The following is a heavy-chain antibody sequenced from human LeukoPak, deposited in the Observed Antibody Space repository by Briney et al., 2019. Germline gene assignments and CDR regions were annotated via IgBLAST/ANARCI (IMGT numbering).Heavy chain of an antibody. Sequence: ASVKVSCKASGYTFTDYYIHWVRQAPGQGLERMGWINTNSGGTNYAQKFQGRVTMTRDTSISTASMELSRLRSDDSAVYYCASERRVVVIPRNLYYGMDVWGQGTTVTVSS. CDR3: ASERRVVVIPRNLYYGMDV. CDR2: INTNSGGT. CDR1: GYTFTDYY. J-gene: IGHJ6*02. V-gene: IGHV1-2*02. D-gene: IGHD3-22*01.